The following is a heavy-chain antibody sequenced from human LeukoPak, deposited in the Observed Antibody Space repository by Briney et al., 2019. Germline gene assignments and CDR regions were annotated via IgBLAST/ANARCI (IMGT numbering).Heavy chain of an antibody. CDR3: ARDLLLDGYCSSTSCFYVY. CDR1: GFTFSSYW. CDR2: IKEDGSEK. V-gene: IGHV3-7*01. D-gene: IGHD2-2*01. Sequence: GGSLRLSCAASGFTFSSYWMSWVRQAPGKGLEWVANIKEDGSEKYYVDSVKGRFTISRDNAKNSLYLQMNSLRAEDTAVYYCARDLLLDGYCSSTSCFYVYWGQGTLVTVSS. J-gene: IGHJ4*02.